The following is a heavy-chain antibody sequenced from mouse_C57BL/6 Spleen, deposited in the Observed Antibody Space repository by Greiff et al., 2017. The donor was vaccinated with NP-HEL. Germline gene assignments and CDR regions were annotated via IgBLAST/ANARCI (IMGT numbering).Heavy chain of an antibody. CDR1: GYTFTGYW. D-gene: IGHD1-1*02. V-gene: IGHV1-9*01. CDR2: ILPGSGST. CDR3: ARPYYYKAY. J-gene: IGHJ3*01. Sequence: VKLMESGAELMKPGASVKLSCKATGYTFTGYWIEWVKQRPGHGLEWIGVILPGSGSTNYNEKFKGKATFTADTSSNTAYMQLNSLTTEDSAIYYCARPYYYKAYWGQGTLVTVSA.